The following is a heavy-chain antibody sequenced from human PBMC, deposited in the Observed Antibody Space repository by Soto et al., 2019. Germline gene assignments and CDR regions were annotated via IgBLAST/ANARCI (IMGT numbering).Heavy chain of an antibody. D-gene: IGHD1-1*01. CDR1: GFTFSSYA. J-gene: IGHJ3*02. CDR3: AKDWTGGTTLGSDAFDI. V-gene: IGHV3-23*01. Sequence: PGGSLRLSCAASGFTFSSYAMSWVRQAPGKGLEWVSAISGSGGSTYYADSVKGRFTISRDNSKNTLYLQMNSLRAEDTAVYYCAKDWTGGTTLGSDAFDIWGQGTMVTVSS. CDR2: ISGSGGST.